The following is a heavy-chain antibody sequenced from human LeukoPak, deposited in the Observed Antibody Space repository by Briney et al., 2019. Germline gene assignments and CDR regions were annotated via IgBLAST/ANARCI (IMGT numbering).Heavy chain of an antibody. J-gene: IGHJ4*02. CDR1: GGSVSSTEFY. Sequence: PSETLSLTCSASGGSVSSTEFYWGWIRQPPGKGLQWIGNIYYTGSTYYNPSLNSRVTMSVDTSQNQFSLKMASVTAADTAVYYCARLSKGRYFDYTFDYWGQGTLVTVSS. CDR2: IYYTGST. D-gene: IGHD3-9*01. V-gene: IGHV4-39*01. CDR3: ARLSKGRYFDYTFDY.